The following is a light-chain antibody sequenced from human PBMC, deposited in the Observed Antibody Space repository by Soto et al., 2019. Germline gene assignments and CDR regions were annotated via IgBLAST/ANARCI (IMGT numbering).Light chain of an antibody. V-gene: IGKV3-20*01. CDR1: RSVSSSY. Sequence: EIVLTQSPGTLSFSPGERATLSCRASRSVSSSYLAWYQQKPGQAPRLLIYGASSRATGIPDRFSGSGSGTDFTLTISRLEPEDFAVYYCQQYGSSSLTFGGGTKVDIK. J-gene: IGKJ4*01. CDR2: GAS. CDR3: QQYGSSSLT.